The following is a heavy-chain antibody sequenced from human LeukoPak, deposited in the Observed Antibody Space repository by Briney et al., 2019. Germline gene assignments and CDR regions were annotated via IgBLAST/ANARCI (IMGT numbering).Heavy chain of an antibody. CDR2: ISGSGGST. CDR3: AKDSYYYDSSGYYED. Sequence: GGSLRLSCAASGFTFSTYAMSWVRQAPGKGLEWVSAISGSGGSTYYADSVKGRFTISRDNSKNALYLQMNSLRAEDTAVYYCAKDSYYYDSSGYYEDWGQGTLVTVSS. V-gene: IGHV3-23*01. CDR1: GFTFSTYA. J-gene: IGHJ4*02. D-gene: IGHD3-22*01.